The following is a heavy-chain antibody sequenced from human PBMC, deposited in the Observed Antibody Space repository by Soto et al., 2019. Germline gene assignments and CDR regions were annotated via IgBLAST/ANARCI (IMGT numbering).Heavy chain of an antibody. D-gene: IGHD3-9*01. V-gene: IGHV1-3*01. CDR3: ARNLMDYDILTGYNMAYYFDY. CDR1: GYTFTSYA. CDR2: INAGNGNT. J-gene: IGHJ4*02. Sequence: SVKVSCKASGYTFTSYAMHCVRQAPGQRLEWMGWINAGNGNTKYSQKFQGRVTITRDTSASTAYMELSSLRSEDTAVYYCARNLMDYDILTGYNMAYYFDYWGQGTLVTVSS.